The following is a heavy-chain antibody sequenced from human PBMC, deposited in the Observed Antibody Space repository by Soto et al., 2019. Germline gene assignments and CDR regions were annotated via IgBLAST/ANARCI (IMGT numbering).Heavy chain of an antibody. Sequence: SETLSLTCTVSGGSISSGGYYWSWIRQHPGKGLEWIGYIYYSGSTYYNPPLKSRVTISVDTSKNQFPLKLSSVTAADTAVYYCASSPSYYYDSSGYVSYYFDYWGQGTLVTVSS. D-gene: IGHD3-22*01. J-gene: IGHJ4*02. CDR1: GGSISSGGYY. V-gene: IGHV4-31*03. CDR2: IYYSGST. CDR3: ASSPSYYYDSSGYVSYYFDY.